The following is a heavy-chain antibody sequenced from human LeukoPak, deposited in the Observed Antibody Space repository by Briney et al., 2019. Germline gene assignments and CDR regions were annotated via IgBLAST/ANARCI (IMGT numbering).Heavy chain of an antibody. CDR3: AKVLRFLEWSLPLYGMDV. CDR1: GFTFSSYG. Sequence: HPGGSLRLSCAASGFTFSSYGMHWVRQAPGKGLEWVAVISYDGSNKYYADSVKGRFTISRDNSKDTLYLQMNSLRAEDTAVYYCAKVLRFLEWSLPLYGMDVWGQGTTVTVSS. J-gene: IGHJ6*02. CDR2: ISYDGSNK. D-gene: IGHD3-3*01. V-gene: IGHV3-30*18.